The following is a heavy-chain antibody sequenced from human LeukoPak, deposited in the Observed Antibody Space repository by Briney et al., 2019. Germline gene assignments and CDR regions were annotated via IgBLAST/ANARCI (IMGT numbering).Heavy chain of an antibody. CDR2: INHSGST. CDR1: GGSFSGYY. CDR3: AWGRYYYGMDV. J-gene: IGHJ6*04. V-gene: IGHV4-34*01. Sequence: SETLSLTCAVYGGSFSGYYWSWIRQPPGKGLEWIGEINHSGSTNYNPSLKSRVTISVDTSKNQFSLKLSSVTAADTAVYYCAWGRYYYGMDVWGKGTTVTVSS.